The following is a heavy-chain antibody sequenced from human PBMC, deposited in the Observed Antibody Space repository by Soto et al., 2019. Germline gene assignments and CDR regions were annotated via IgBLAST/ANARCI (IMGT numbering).Heavy chain of an antibody. CDR1: GGSLSPYY. Sequence: QVQLQESGPGLVKPSETLSLTCTVSGGSLSPYYWSWIRQPPGKGLEWIGYIYHSGTTNYNPSLESRVSISVDTSKNPFSLKLSSVTAADTAVYYCARGGRYRYAMDVWGQGTTVSVSS. V-gene: IGHV4-59*01. CDR2: IYHSGTT. CDR3: ARGGRYRYAMDV. J-gene: IGHJ6*02. D-gene: IGHD1-1*01.